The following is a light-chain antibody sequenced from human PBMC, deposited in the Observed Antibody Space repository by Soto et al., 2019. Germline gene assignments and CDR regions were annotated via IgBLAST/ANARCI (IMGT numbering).Light chain of an antibody. CDR3: SSYTSTSTLDV. V-gene: IGLV2-14*03. CDR1: SSDIGGYNY. Sequence: QSVLTQPASVSGSPGQSITISCTGTSSDIGGYNYVSWYQQLPGKVPKLIIYDVSNRPSGVSDRFSGSKSGNAASLTVSGLQAEDEADYYFSSYTSTSTLDVFGTGTKLTVL. J-gene: IGLJ1*01. CDR2: DVS.